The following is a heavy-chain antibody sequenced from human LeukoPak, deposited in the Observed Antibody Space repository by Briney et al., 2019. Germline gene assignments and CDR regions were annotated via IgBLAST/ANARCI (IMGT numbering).Heavy chain of an antibody. V-gene: IGHV3-21*01. CDR3: ARDCRRDSSGYYHCGAFDI. CDR1: GFTFSSYW. Sequence: PGGSLRLSCAASGFTFSSYWMSWVRQAPGKGLEWVSSISSSSSYIYYADSVKGRFTISRDNAKNSLYLQMNSLRAEDTAVYYCARDCRRDSSGYYHCGAFDIWGQGTMVTVSS. CDR2: ISSSSSYI. D-gene: IGHD3-22*01. J-gene: IGHJ3*02.